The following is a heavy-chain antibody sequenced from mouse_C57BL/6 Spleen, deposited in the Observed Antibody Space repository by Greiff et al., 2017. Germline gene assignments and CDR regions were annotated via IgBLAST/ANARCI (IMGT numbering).Heavy chain of an antibody. V-gene: IGHV5-6*01. CDR1: GFTFSSYG. J-gene: IGHJ2*01. CDR3: ARRYGNYYFDY. CDR2: ISSGGSYT. Sequence: VQLKESGGDLVKPGGSLKLSCAASGFTFSSYGMSWVRQTPDKRLEWVATISSGGSYTYYPDSVKGRFTISRDNAKNTLYLQRSSLKSEDTAMYYRARRYGNYYFDYWGQGTTLTVSS. D-gene: IGHD2-1*01.